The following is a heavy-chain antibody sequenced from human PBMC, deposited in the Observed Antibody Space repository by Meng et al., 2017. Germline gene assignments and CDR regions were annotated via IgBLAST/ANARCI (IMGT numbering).Heavy chain of an antibody. CDR2: IYYSGST. J-gene: IGHJ4*02. V-gene: IGHV4-39*06. D-gene: IGHD4-17*01. Sequence: GSLRLSCTVSGGSISSSSYYWGWLRQPPGKGLEWIGSIYYSGSTYYNPSLKSRVTISVDTSKNQFPLKLSSVTAADTAVYYCARYGDLDYWGQGTLVTVSS. CDR1: GGSISSSSYY. CDR3: ARYGDLDY.